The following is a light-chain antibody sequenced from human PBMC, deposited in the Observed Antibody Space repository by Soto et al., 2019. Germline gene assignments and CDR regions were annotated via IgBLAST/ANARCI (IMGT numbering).Light chain of an antibody. CDR2: DAS. V-gene: IGKV3-11*01. CDR1: QSVSSH. Sequence: DIVLTQSPATLCLSPGERGNLXCRASQSVSSHFVWYQQKPGKAPRLLISDASNRAHGSPARFSGSGSVTDFTRTISSREHDDFAVYYGQQYGSSRVTFGPGTRLEIK. J-gene: IGKJ5*01. CDR3: QQYGSSRVT.